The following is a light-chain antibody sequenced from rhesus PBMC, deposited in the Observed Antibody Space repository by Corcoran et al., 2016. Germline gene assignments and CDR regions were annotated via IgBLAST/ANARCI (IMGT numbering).Light chain of an antibody. CDR3: HSYAGTSNFYI. V-gene: IGLV2-13*02. J-gene: IGLJ1*01. CDR1: SSDIGGHNR. CDR2: EVT. Sequence: QTALTQSPSVSGSPGQSVTISCTGTSSDIGGHNRVSWFQQHPGKAPKLMIYEVTKRPSGISDRFSGSKSGNTASLTISGLQTEDEADYYCHSYAGTSNFYIFGPGTRLTVL.